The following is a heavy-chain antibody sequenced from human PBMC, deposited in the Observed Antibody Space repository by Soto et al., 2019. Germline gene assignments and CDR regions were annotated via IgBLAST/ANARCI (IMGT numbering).Heavy chain of an antibody. Sequence: GGSLRLSCAASGLTFSSYAMRWVRQAPGKGLEWVAVISYDGSNKYYADSVKGRFTISRDNSKNTLYLQMNSLRAEDTAVYYCARLRFPYMTAGNWFAPWGKGTLVTVSS. CDR2: ISYDGSNK. CDR3: ARLRFPYMTAGNWFAP. D-gene: IGHD2-21*02. J-gene: IGHJ5*02. CDR1: GLTFSSYA. V-gene: IGHV3-30-3*01.